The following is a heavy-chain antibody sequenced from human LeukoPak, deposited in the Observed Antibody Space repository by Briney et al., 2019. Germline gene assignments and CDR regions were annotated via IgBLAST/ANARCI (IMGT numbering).Heavy chain of an antibody. CDR2: ITSGGSI. CDR3: AKRPDYSTTWYYFDS. CDR1: EFTFSNYA. V-gene: IGHV3-23*01. D-gene: IGHD6-13*01. J-gene: IGHJ4*02. Sequence: PWGSLRLSCAASEFTFSNYAMTWVRQAPGKGPGWVSTITSGGSIFYADSVKGRFAISRDNSKNTLYLQMNSLRVEDTAVYYCAKRPDYSTTWYYFDSRGQGTLVTVSS.